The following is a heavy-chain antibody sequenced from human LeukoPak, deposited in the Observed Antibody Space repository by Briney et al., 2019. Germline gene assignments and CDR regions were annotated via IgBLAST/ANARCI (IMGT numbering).Heavy chain of an antibody. V-gene: IGHV3-33*01. CDR1: GFTFSSYG. D-gene: IGHD6-19*01. Sequence: GGSLRLSCAASGFTFSSYGMHWVRQAPGKGLEWVAVIWYDGSNKYYADSVKGRFTISRDNAKNSLYLQLNRLRAEDTAVYYCARVNSSGYWGQGTLVTVSS. CDR2: IWYDGSNK. J-gene: IGHJ4*02. CDR3: ARVNSSGY.